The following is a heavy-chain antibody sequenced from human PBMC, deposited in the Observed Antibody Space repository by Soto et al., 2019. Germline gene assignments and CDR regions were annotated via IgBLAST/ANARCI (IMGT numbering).Heavy chain of an antibody. CDR2: VYHTGDT. D-gene: IGHD2-21*02. CDR3: AREIVTAGGNNYFDP. J-gene: IGHJ5*02. Sequence: SETLSRTCGVSGGTVASSHWWSWVRQSPFRVFEWIGNVYHTGDTNFNPSLQSRVTFSVDKSNNQFSLRLTSVTAADTAVYFCAREIVTAGGNNYFDPWGPGTLVNVSS. V-gene: IGHV4-4*02. CDR1: GGTVASSHW.